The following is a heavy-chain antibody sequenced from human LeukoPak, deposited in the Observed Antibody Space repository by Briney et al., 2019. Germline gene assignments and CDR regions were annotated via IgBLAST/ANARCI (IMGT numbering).Heavy chain of an antibody. CDR2: FDPEDGET. Sequence: ASVKVSCKVSGYTLTELSMHWVRQAPGKGLEWMGGFDPEDGETIYAQKFQGRVTTTEDTSTDTAYMELSSLRSEDTAVYYCATDLGGYGMDVWGQGTTVTVSS. CDR3: ATDLGGYGMDV. CDR1: GYTLTELS. V-gene: IGHV1-24*01. J-gene: IGHJ6*02. D-gene: IGHD3-16*01.